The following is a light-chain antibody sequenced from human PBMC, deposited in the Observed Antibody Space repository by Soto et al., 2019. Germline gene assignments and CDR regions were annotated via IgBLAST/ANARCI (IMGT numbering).Light chain of an antibody. J-gene: IGKJ3*01. CDR3: QKYSSVPV. CDR2: AAA. CDR1: QGINNY. V-gene: IGKV1-27*01. Sequence: DIPMTQSPSSLSASVGDRVTITCRASQGINNYLAWYQQKPGKPPKLLIYAAATFQSGVPSRFSGSGSGTDFTLTINSLQPEDVATYSCQKYSSVPVFGPGTKVDIK.